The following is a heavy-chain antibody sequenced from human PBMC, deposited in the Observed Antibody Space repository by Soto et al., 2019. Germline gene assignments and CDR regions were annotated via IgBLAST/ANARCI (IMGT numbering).Heavy chain of an antibody. J-gene: IGHJ3*02. Sequence: GGSLRLSCAASGFTFSSYDIHWVRQATGKGLEWVSAIGTAGDTYYPGSVKGRFTISRENAKNSLYLQMNSLRAEDTAVYYCARAEPPPYDYVWGSYRYRNDAFDIWGQGTMVTVSS. CDR2: IGTAGDT. CDR3: ARAEPPPYDYVWGSYRYRNDAFDI. D-gene: IGHD3-16*02. V-gene: IGHV3-13*01. CDR1: GFTFSSYD.